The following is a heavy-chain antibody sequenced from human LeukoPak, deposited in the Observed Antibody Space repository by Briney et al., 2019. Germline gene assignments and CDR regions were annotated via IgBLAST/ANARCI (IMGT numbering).Heavy chain of an antibody. D-gene: IGHD1-26*01. V-gene: IGHV1-69*01. CDR2: IIPIFGTA. J-gene: IGHJ4*02. Sequence: SVKVSFKASGGTFSSYAISWVRQAPGQGGEWMGGIIPIFGTANYSQKFQGRVTITADESTSTAYMELSSLRSEDTAVYYCASSKSGSYLNYFDYWGQGTLVTVSS. CDR1: GGTFSSYA. CDR3: ASSKSGSYLNYFDY.